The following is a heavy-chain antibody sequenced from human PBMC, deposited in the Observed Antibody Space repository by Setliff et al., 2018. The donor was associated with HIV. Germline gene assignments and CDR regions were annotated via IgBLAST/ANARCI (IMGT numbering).Heavy chain of an antibody. CDR1: GFTFSSYW. CDR2: IKQDGSEM. J-gene: IGHJ4*02. V-gene: IGHV3-7*03. D-gene: IGHD6-19*01. Sequence: PRGSLRLSCAASGFTFSSYWMSWVRQAPGKGLEWVANIKQDGSEMYYVDSVKGRFTISRDNAKNSLYLQMNSLKTEDTAVYYCSTDLPSSGFFPDYWGQGTLVTVSS. CDR3: STDLPSSGFFPDY.